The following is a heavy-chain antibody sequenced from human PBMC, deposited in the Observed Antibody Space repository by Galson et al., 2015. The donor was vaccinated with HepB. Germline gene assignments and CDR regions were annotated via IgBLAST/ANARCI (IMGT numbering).Heavy chain of an antibody. V-gene: IGHV1-69*01. J-gene: IGHJ2*01. Sequence: QSGAEVKKPGESLKISCKASGGTFSSYAISWVRQAPGQGLEWMGGVIPIFGTANYAQKFQGRVTITADESTSTAYMELSSLRSEDTAVYYCAREARLRFLEWLLPNWYFDLWGRGTLVTVSS. CDR2: VIPIFGTA. CDR3: AREARLRFLEWLLPNWYFDL. CDR1: GGTFSSYA. D-gene: IGHD3-3*01.